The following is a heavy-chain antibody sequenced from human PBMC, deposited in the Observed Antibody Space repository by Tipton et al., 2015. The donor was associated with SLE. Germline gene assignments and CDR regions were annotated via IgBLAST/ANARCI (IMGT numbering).Heavy chain of an antibody. CDR1: GFTFSNYA. CDR2: VTHGGYTT. Sequence: SLRLSCAASGFTFSNYAMSWVRQAPGKGLEWVSGVTHGGYTTYYADSVKGRFTISRDNSKNTLYLQMNSLRADDTAVYYCAKPRGATTRLYYFDYWGQGTLVTVSS. CDR3: AKPRGATTRLYYFDY. J-gene: IGHJ4*02. V-gene: IGHV3-23*01. D-gene: IGHD4-17*01.